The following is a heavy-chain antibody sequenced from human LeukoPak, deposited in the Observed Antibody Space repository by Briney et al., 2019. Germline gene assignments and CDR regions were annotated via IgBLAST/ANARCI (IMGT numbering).Heavy chain of an antibody. J-gene: IGHJ6*02. Sequence: SETLSLTCAVYGGSFSGYYWSWIRQPPGKGLEWIGEINHSGSTNCNPSLKSRVTISVDTSKNQFSLKLSSVTAADTAVYYCARGGYASSGYYARDYYYYGMDVWGQGTTVTVSS. CDR1: GGSFSGYY. CDR2: INHSGST. V-gene: IGHV4-34*01. CDR3: ARGGYASSGYYARDYYYYGMDV. D-gene: IGHD3-22*01.